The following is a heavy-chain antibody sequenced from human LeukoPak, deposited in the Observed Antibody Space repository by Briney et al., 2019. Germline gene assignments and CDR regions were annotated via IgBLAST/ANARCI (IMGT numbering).Heavy chain of an antibody. D-gene: IGHD3-22*01. CDR2: IYYSGST. Sequence: SETLSLTCTVSGGSISSSSYYWGWIRQPPGKGLEWIGSIYYSGSTYYNPSLKSRVTISVDTSKNQFSLKLSSVTAADTAVYYCARRTTYYYDSSGYYGDYWGQGTLVTVSS. V-gene: IGHV4-39*01. CDR3: ARRTTYYYDSSGYYGDY. CDR1: GGSISSSSYY. J-gene: IGHJ4*02.